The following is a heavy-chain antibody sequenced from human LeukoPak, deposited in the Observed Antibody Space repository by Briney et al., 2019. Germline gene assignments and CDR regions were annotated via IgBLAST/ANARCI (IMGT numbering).Heavy chain of an antibody. Sequence: TGGSLRLSCAAPGFTFSSYRMHWVRQAPGKGLVWVSRIYSDGNTTNYADSVKGRFTISRDNAKDTLYLQMNSLRAEDTAVYYCARDQGSTSRGIDYWGQGTLVTVSS. D-gene: IGHD2-2*01. V-gene: IGHV3-74*01. CDR1: GFTFSSYR. CDR3: ARDQGSTSRGIDY. CDR2: IYSDGNTT. J-gene: IGHJ4*02.